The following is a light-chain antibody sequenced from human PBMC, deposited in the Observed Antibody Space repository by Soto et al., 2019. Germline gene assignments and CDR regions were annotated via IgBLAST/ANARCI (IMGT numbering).Light chain of an antibody. CDR2: GAS. CDR1: QSVSSN. Sequence: EIVMTQSPATLSVSPGERATISCRASQSVSSNLAWYQQKPGQAPRLLIYGASTRATGIPARFSVSGSGTEFTLSISSLQSENFAVYSCQQYNNWPPLTFGGGTKVEIK. V-gene: IGKV3-15*01. J-gene: IGKJ4*01. CDR3: QQYNNWPPLT.